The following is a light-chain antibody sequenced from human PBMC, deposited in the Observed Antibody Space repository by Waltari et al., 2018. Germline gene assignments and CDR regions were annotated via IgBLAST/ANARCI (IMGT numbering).Light chain of an antibody. CDR2: DVS. CDR1: SRDVGDYAW. CDR3: TSYTSRHSLV. V-gene: IGLV2-14*03. J-gene: IGLJ1*01. Sequence: QSALTQPASVSGSPGQSITIPCTGTSRDVGDYAWVSWYQQHPGKAPKVVIFDVSYRPSGVSNRFSGSKSGNTASLTISGLQAEDEADYCCTSYTSRHSLVFGTGTKVTVL.